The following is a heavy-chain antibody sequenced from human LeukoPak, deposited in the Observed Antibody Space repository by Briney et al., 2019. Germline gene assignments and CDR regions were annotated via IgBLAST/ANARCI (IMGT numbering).Heavy chain of an antibody. CDR3: ARDDILTGYYPPFTSGFDY. D-gene: IGHD3-9*01. CDR2: INHSGST. CDR1: GGSFSGYY. J-gene: IGHJ4*02. Sequence: PSETLSLTCAVYGGSFSGYYWSWIRQPPGKGLEWIGEINHSGSTNYNPSLKSRVTISVDTSKNQFSLKLSSVTAADTAVYYCARDDILTGYYPPFTSGFDYWGQGTLVTVSS. V-gene: IGHV4-34*01.